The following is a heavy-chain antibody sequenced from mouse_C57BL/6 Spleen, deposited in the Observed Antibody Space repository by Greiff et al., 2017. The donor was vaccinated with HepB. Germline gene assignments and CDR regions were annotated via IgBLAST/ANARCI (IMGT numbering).Heavy chain of an antibody. CDR2: IYPGDGDT. V-gene: IGHV1-82*01. Sequence: LVESGPELVKPGASVKISCKASGYAFSSSWMNWVKQRPGKGLEWIGRIYPGDGDTNYNGKFKGKATLTADKSSSTAYMQLSSLTSEDSAVYFCAREGDYGSSLFAYWGQGTLVTVSA. D-gene: IGHD1-1*01. J-gene: IGHJ3*01. CDR1: GYAFSSSW. CDR3: AREGDYGSSLFAY.